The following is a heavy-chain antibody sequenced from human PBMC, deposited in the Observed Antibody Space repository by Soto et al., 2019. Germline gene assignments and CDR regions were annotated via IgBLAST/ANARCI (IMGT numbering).Heavy chain of an antibody. Sequence: ESGGGLVQPGGSLRLSCAVSGFTFSNFAMSWVRQAPGKALEWVSALSGSGGNIYYADSVKGRFTISRDNSKNTLYLQMNSLRAEDTAVYYCVKCPLRDLYYYYMDVWGKGTTVSVSS. J-gene: IGHJ6*03. D-gene: IGHD4-17*01. V-gene: IGHV3-23*01. CDR3: VKCPLRDLYYYYMDV. CDR1: GFTFSNFA. CDR2: LSGSGGNI.